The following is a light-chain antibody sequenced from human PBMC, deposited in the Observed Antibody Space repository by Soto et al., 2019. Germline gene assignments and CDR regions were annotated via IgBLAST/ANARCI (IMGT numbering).Light chain of an antibody. CDR2: GAS. CDR1: QSISSN. J-gene: IGKJ2*01. V-gene: IGKV3-15*01. Sequence: EIVMTQSPATLSVSPGERATLSCRASQSISSNLAWYQQKPGQAPRLLIYGASTRATGIPARFSGSGSGTECTLTINNLQSEDFAVYYCQQYNNWPRTFGQGTKLEIK. CDR3: QQYNNWPRT.